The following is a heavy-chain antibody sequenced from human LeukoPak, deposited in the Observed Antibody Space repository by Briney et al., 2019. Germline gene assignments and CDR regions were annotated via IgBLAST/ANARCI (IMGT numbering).Heavy chain of an antibody. V-gene: IGHV4-34*01. J-gene: IGHJ4*02. D-gene: IGHD6-13*01. CDR3: ARATYSSSLGY. Sequence: SETLSLTCAVYGGSFSGYYWSWIRQPPGKGLEWIGEINHSGSTNYNPSLKSRVTISVDTSKNQFSLKLSSVTAADTAVYYCARATYSSSLGYXXQGTLVTVS. CDR2: INHSGST. CDR1: GGSFSGYY.